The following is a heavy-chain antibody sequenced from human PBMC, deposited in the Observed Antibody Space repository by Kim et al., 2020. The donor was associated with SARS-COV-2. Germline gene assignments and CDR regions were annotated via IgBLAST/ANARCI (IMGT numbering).Heavy chain of an antibody. Sequence: SSMSRTIYYADSVKGRFTISRDNAKNSLYLQMNSLRDEDTAVYYCARVAVRGQGTLVTVSS. CDR2: SSMSRTI. V-gene: IGHV3-48*02. CDR3: ARVAV. J-gene: IGHJ4*02. D-gene: IGHD3-10*01.